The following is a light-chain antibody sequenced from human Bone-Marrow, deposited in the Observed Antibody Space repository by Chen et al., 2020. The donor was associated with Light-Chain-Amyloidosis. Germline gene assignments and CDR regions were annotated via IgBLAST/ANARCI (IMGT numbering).Light chain of an antibody. Sequence: QSALTPPASVSGSPGQSITISCTGTSSDVGGYNYVSWFQQYSDKAPKLMIYEVAHRPSGVSNRSSGSKSGNTASLTISGLQAEDEADYYCSSFTTSNTCVFGGGTKLTVL. CDR1: SSDVGGYNY. V-gene: IGLV2-14*01. J-gene: IGLJ3*02. CDR3: SSFTTSNTCV. CDR2: EVA.